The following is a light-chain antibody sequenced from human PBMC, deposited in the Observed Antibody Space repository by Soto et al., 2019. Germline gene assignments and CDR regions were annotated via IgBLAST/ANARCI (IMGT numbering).Light chain of an antibody. CDR2: DVS. J-gene: IGLJ2*01. V-gene: IGLV2-14*01. Sequence: QSALTQPASVSGSPGQSITISCTGTSSDVGGYNYVSWYQQHPGKAPKLMIYDVSNRPSGVSNRFSGSKSGNTASLNISGLQAEDEADYSCSSYTSSSTLVVFGGGTQLTVL. CDR1: SSDVGGYNY. CDR3: SSYTSSSTLVV.